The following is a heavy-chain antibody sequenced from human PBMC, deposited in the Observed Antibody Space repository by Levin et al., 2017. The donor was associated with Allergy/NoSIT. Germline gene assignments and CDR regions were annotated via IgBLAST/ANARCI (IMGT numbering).Heavy chain of an antibody. CDR2: IYYVGDT. V-gene: IGHV4-39*01. J-gene: IGHJ6*03. CDR3: ARHRYCTSTRCSSYYYYMDV. CDR1: GGSISSTSYH. D-gene: IGHD2-2*01. Sequence: SESLSLTCTVSGGSISSTSYHWGWLRQPPGKGLEWIATIYYVGDTYYNPSLKSRVTISVDTSKNQFSLKLTSVTAADTAVYYCARHRYCTSTRCSSYYYYMDVWGKGTTVTVSS.